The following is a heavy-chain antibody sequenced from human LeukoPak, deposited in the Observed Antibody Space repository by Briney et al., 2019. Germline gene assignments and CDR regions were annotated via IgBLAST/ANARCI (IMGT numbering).Heavy chain of an antibody. D-gene: IGHD3-10*01. CDR2: IYYSGST. Sequence: SETLSLTCTVSGGSISSSNYYWGWVRQPPGKGLEWIGTIYYSGSTYYTPSLKSRVTISVDTSKNQFSLKLSSVTAADTAVYYCASLYGSGSYYPSDYWGQGTLVTVSS. CDR3: ASLYGSGSYYPSDY. V-gene: IGHV4-39*07. CDR1: GGSISSSNYY. J-gene: IGHJ4*02.